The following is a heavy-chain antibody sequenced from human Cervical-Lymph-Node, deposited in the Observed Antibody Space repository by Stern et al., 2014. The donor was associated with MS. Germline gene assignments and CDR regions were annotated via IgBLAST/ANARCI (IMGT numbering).Heavy chain of an antibody. Sequence: QLQLQESGPGLVKPSETLSLTCTVSGGSISSYYWSWIRQPPGKGLEWIGYIYYSGSTSYNPSLKSRVTISVDTSKNQFSLKLSSVTAADTALYYCSRRARSSSSGLWALDYWGQGTLVTVSS. D-gene: IGHD6-6*01. J-gene: IGHJ4*02. CDR2: IYYSGST. CDR3: SRRARSSSSGLWALDY. V-gene: IGHV4-59*01. CDR1: GGSISSYY.